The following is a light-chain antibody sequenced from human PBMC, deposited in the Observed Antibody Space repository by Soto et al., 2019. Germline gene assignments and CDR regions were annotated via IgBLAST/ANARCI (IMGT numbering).Light chain of an antibody. CDR1: SSDVGGYNY. CDR2: DVS. V-gene: IGLV2-14*01. J-gene: IGLJ3*02. CDR3: SSYTSSSSLGV. Sequence: QSALTQPASVSGSPGQSITISCTGTSSDVGGYNYVSWYQQHPGKAPKLMIYDVSDRLSGVSNRFSGSKSGNTASLTISGLQAEDDADYYCSSYTSSSSLGVFGGGTKLTVL.